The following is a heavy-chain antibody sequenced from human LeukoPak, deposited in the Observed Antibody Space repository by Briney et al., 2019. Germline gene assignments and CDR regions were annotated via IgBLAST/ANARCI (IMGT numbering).Heavy chain of an antibody. CDR2: IIPIFGTA. D-gene: IGHD3-22*01. J-gene: IGHJ4*02. CDR1: GGTFSSYA. CDR3: ARDRRYYYDSSGYYNFDY. V-gene: IGHV1-69*05. Sequence: SVKVSCKASGGTFSSYAISWVRQAPGQGLEWMGRIIPIFGTANYAQKFQGRVTITTDESTSTAYMELGSLRSEDTAVYYCARDRRYYYDSSGYYNFDYWGQGTLVTVSS.